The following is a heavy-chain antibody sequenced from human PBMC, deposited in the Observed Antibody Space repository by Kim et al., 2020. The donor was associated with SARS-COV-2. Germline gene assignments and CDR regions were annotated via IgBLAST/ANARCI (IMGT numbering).Heavy chain of an antibody. Sequence: YNPALKMRVTTSADQSKNQFSLRLRSVTAADSAVYYCARETRGNPYSFDYWGQGTLVTVSS. CDR3: ARETRGNPYSFDY. D-gene: IGHD3-10*01. J-gene: IGHJ4*02. V-gene: IGHV4-31*02.